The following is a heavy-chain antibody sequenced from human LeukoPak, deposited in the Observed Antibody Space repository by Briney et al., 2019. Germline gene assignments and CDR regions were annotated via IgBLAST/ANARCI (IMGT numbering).Heavy chain of an antibody. CDR2: IYEDVRAT. CDR1: GDCFSAAW. Sequence: GGSLRLSCGASGDCFSAAWAHCVRQSLGKGLGWVSRIYEDVRATSYAESAWGRFTISRDNARNTLYLQMNSLRDEDAAVYYCTRDTFGARDSWGQGTLVTVSS. J-gene: IGHJ4*02. V-gene: IGHV3-74*01. CDR3: TRDTFGARDS. D-gene: IGHD3-10*01.